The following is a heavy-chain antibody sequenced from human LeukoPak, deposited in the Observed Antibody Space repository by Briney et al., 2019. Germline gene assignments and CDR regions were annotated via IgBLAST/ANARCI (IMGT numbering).Heavy chain of an antibody. J-gene: IGHJ4*02. D-gene: IGHD1-26*01. V-gene: IGHV1-8*02. CDR2: MNPNSGNT. CDR1: GYTFTSYY. Sequence: ASVKVSCKASGYTFTSYYMHWVRQAPGQGLEWMGWMNPNSGNTGYAQKFQGRVTMTRNTSISTAYMELSSLRSEDTAVYYCARDGHTGSYYDFWGQGTLVTVSS. CDR3: ARDGHTGSYYDF.